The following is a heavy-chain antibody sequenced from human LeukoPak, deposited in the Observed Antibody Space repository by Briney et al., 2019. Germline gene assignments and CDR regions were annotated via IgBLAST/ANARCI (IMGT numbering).Heavy chain of an antibody. D-gene: IGHD3-3*01. CDR3: AKDQMGVTIFGVVLGNFQH. Sequence: GGSLRLSCAASGFTFSSYAMSWVRQAPGKGLEWVSAISGSGGSTYYADSVKGRFTISRDNSKNTLYLQMNSLRAEDTAVYYCAKDQMGVTIFGVVLGNFQHWGQGTLVTVSS. V-gene: IGHV3-23*01. CDR2: ISGSGGST. J-gene: IGHJ1*01. CDR1: GFTFSSYA.